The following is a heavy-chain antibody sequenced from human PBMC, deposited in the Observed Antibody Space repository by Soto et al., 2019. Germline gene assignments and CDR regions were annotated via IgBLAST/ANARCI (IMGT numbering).Heavy chain of an antibody. CDR1: GYSFTSYW. CDR2: IDPSDSYT. V-gene: IGHV5-10-1*01. J-gene: IGHJ6*02. Sequence: PGASLKISCEGSGYSFTSYWVSWVRQMPGKGLEWMGRIDPSDSYTNYSPSFQGHVTISADKSISTAYLQWSSLKASDTAMYYCARHGGGRPYLTAADGMDVWGQGTTVTVSS. D-gene: IGHD3-16*01. CDR3: ARHGGGRPYLTAADGMDV.